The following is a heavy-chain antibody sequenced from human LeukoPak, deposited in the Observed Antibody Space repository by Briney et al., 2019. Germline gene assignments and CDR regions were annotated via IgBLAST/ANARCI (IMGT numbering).Heavy chain of an antibody. J-gene: IGHJ4*02. CDR3: ARAGYCSGGSCYFDY. Sequence: SETLSLTCTVSGGSISSYYWSWIRQPPGKGLEWIGYIYYSGGTNYNPSLKSRVTISVDTSKNQFSLKLSSVTAADTAVYYCARAGYCSGGSCYFDYWGQGTLVTVSS. CDR1: GGSISSYY. V-gene: IGHV4-59*01. CDR2: IYYSGGT. D-gene: IGHD2-15*01.